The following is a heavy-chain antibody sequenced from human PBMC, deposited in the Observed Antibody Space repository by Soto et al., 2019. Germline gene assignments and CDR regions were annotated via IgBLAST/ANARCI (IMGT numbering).Heavy chain of an antibody. J-gene: IGHJ4*02. Sequence: EVQLVESGGGLVQPGGSLRLSCAGSGFTFSSYWMSWVRQALGMGLEWVANIKQDGSEKYYVDSVKGRFTISRDNAKNSLYLQMNSLRAEDTAVYYCARDLGIAVAGIGYWGQGTLVTVSS. CDR3: ARDLGIAVAGIGY. D-gene: IGHD6-19*01. CDR2: IKQDGSEK. CDR1: GFTFSSYW. V-gene: IGHV3-7*01.